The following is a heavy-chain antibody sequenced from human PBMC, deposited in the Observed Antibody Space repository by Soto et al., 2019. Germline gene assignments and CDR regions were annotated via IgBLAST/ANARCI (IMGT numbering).Heavy chain of an antibody. CDR1: GFTLTNYP. J-gene: IGHJ4*02. CDR2: MSYDGRDK. CDR3: ASATSASSVFFDN. D-gene: IGHD3-10*01. V-gene: IGHV3-30*04. Sequence: QVQLVESGGGVVRPGTSLRLSCTASGFTLTNYPMNWVRQAPGKGLEWVTIMSYDGRDKYYADSVKGRFTISRDNSKNTLYLQRNSLRDDDTGVYYCASATSASSVFFDNWGQGTLVTVSS.